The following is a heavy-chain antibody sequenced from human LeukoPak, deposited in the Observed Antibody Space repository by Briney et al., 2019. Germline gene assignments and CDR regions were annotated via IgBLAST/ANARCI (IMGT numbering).Heavy chain of an antibody. J-gene: IGHJ3*02. CDR3: ARGVAATPGAFDI. CDR1: GGTFSSYA. Sequence: SVKVSCKASGGTFSSYAISWVRRAPGQGLEWMGRIIPIFGTANYAQKFQGRVTITTDESTSTAYMELSSLRSEDTAVYYCARGVAATPGAFDIWGQGTMVTVSS. V-gene: IGHV1-69*05. D-gene: IGHD2-15*01. CDR2: IIPIFGTA.